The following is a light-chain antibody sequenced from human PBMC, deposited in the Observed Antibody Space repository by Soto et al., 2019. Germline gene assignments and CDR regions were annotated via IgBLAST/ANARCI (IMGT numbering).Light chain of an antibody. Sequence: SYELTQPPSVSVAPEKTARLTCGGDNIGSKRVHWYRQKPGQAPVLVIYYDSDRPSGIPERFSGSNSGNTATLTINRVEDGDEADYYCQVWDITTDHDVFGTGTKVTVL. V-gene: IGLV3-21*04. CDR2: YDS. CDR3: QVWDITTDHDV. J-gene: IGLJ1*01. CDR1: NIGSKR.